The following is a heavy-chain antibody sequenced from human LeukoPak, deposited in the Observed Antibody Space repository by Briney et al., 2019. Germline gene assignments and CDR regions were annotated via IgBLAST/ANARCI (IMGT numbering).Heavy chain of an antibody. J-gene: IGHJ5*02. D-gene: IGHD3-10*01. Sequence: GGSLRLSCAASGFTFSSYAMHWARQAPGKGLEWVAVISYDGSNKYYADSVKGRFTISRDNSKNTLYLQMNSLRAEDTAVYYCARALITMVRGVIDPWGQGTLVTVSS. CDR2: ISYDGSNK. CDR3: ARALITMVRGVIDP. CDR1: GFTFSSYA. V-gene: IGHV3-30-3*01.